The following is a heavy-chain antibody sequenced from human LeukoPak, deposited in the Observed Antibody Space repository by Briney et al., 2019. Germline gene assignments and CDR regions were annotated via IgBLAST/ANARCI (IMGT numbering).Heavy chain of an antibody. CDR1: GGTFRNHA. CDR3: ARDEGGYYDNSGFFDF. D-gene: IGHD3-22*01. J-gene: IGHJ4*02. CDR2: IIPIFGTT. V-gene: IGHV1-69*13. Sequence: RASVKVSCKASGGTFRNHAISWVRQAPGQGLEWMGGIIPIFGTTYYAQKLQGRVTISADESTGTAYMELSGLTSEDTAVYYCARDEGGYYDNSGFFDFWGQGTLVTVSS.